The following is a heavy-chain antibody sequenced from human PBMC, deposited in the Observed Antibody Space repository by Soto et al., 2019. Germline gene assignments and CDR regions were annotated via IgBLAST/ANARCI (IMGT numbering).Heavy chain of an antibody. CDR3: ATHYPYSSSWYREGMDV. J-gene: IGHJ6*02. CDR2: IDPSDSYT. V-gene: IGHV5-10-1*01. CDR1: GYSFTSYW. Sequence: GESLKISCKGSGYSFTSYWISWVRQMPGKGLEWMGRIDPSDSYTNYSPSFQGHATISADKSISTAYLQWSSLKASDTAMYYCATHYPYSSSWYREGMDVWGQGTTVTVSS. D-gene: IGHD6-13*01.